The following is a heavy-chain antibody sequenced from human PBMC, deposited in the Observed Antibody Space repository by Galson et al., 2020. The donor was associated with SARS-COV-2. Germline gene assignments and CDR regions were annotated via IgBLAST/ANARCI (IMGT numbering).Heavy chain of an antibody. CDR1: GFTVSSNY. Sequence: GGSLRLSCAASGFTVSSNYMNWVRQAPGKGLEWVSVIYSGGNTYYADSVKGRFTISRDNSKNTLYLQMNSLRSEDTAVYYCARDPPDGNRGNFDSWGHGTLVTVSS. D-gene: IGHD7-27*01. V-gene: IGHV3-53*01. CDR3: ARDPPDGNRGNFDS. J-gene: IGHJ4*01. CDR2: IYSGGNT.